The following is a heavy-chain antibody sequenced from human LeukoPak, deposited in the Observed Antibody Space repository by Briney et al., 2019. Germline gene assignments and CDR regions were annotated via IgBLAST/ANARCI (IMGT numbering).Heavy chain of an antibody. CDR3: ARDHLATSQYSSSWNDYYYYGMDV. CDR2: ISAYNGNT. Sequence: ASVKVSCKASGYTFTSYGISWVRQAPGQGLEWMGWISAYNGNTNYAQKLQGRVTMTTDTSTSTAYMELRSLRSDDTAVYYCARDHLATSQYSSSWNDYYYYGMDVWGRGTTVTVSS. D-gene: IGHD6-13*01. CDR1: GYTFTSYG. J-gene: IGHJ6*02. V-gene: IGHV1-18*01.